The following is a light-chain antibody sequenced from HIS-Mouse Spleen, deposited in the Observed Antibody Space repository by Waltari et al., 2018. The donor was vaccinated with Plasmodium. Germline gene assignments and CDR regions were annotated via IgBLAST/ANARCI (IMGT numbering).Light chain of an antibody. CDR1: QSVSSN. J-gene: IGKJ3*01. Sequence: EIVMTQSPATLSVSPGERAPLSCRASQSVSSNLAWYQQKPGQAPRLLIYGASTRATGIPARFSGNGSGTEFTLTISSLQSEDFAVYYCQQYNNWSFTFGPGTKVDIK. CDR3: QQYNNWSFT. CDR2: GAS. V-gene: IGKV3-15*01.